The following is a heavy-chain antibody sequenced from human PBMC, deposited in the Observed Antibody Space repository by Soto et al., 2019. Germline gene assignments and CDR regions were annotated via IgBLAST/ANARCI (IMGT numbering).Heavy chain of an antibody. V-gene: IGHV1-18*01. CDR2: ISAYNGNT. J-gene: IGHJ4*02. CDR3: AFGELEWEVAKVPFDY. D-gene: IGHD1-26*01. CDR1: GYTFTSYG. Sequence: ASVKVSCQASGYTFTSYGISWVRQAPGQGLEWMGWISAYNGNTNYAQKLQRRVTMTTDTTTSTAYRELRSLRSDYSALYYGAFGELEWEVAKVPFDYWGQGTLVTVSS.